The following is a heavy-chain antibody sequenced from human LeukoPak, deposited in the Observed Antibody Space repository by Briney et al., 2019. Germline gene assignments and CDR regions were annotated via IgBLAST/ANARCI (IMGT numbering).Heavy chain of an antibody. D-gene: IGHD6-13*01. Sequence: SETLSLTCTVSGGSISSGGYYWSWIRQHPGKGLEWVGYIYYSGSTYYNPSLKSRVTISVDTSKNQFSLKLSSVTAADTAVYYCARVGYGSSWYGSWFDPWGQGTLVTVSS. CDR3: ARVGYGSSWYGSWFDP. CDR2: IYYSGST. V-gene: IGHV4-31*03. CDR1: GGSISSGGYY. J-gene: IGHJ5*02.